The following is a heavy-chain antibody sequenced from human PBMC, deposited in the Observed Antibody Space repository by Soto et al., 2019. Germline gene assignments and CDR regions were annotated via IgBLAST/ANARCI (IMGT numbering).Heavy chain of an antibody. D-gene: IGHD3-3*01. Sequence: PSETLSLTCAVYGGSFSGYYWSWIRQPPGKGLEWIGEINHSGSTNYNPSLKSRVTISVDTSKNQFSLKLSSVTAADTAVYYCARGLRFLEHEYFQHWGQGTLVTVSS. CDR1: GGSFSGYY. J-gene: IGHJ1*01. V-gene: IGHV4-34*01. CDR2: INHSGST. CDR3: ARGLRFLEHEYFQH.